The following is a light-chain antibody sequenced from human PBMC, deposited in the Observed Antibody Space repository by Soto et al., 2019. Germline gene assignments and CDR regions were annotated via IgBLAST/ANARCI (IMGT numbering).Light chain of an antibody. J-gene: IGLJ2*01. CDR1: TGAVTSGHY. V-gene: IGLV7-46*01. Sequence: QAVVPQEPSLTVSPGGTVTLTCGSSTGAVTSGHYPSWLQQKSGQAPRTRIYDTSNKHSWTPARFSGSLLGGKAALTLSGAQPEDEAEYYCLLSYSGDVVFGGGTKLTVL. CDR3: LLSYSGDVV. CDR2: DTS.